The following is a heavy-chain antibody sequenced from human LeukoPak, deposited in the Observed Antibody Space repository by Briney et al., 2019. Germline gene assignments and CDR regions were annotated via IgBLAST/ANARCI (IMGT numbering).Heavy chain of an antibody. CDR2: IIPILGIA. CDR3: ARGIAVANWFDP. V-gene: IGHV1-69*04. Sequence: GASVKVSCKASGGTFSSYAISWVRQAPGQGLEWMGRIIPILGIANYAQKFQGRVTITADKSTSTAYMEPSSLRSEDTAVYYCARGIAVANWFDPWGQGTLVTVSS. CDR1: GGTFSSYA. J-gene: IGHJ5*02. D-gene: IGHD6-19*01.